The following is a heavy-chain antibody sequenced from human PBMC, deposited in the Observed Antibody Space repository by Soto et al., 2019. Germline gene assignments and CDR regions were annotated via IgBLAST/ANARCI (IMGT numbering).Heavy chain of an antibody. CDR2: ISGSGGST. CDR1: GFTFSSYA. J-gene: IGHJ4*02. CDR3: AKALPYCGGDCYYTHNFDY. D-gene: IGHD2-21*01. Sequence: EGSLRLSCAASGFTFSSYAMSWVRQAPGKGLEWVSAISGSGGSTYYADSVKGRFTISRDNSKNTLYLQMNSLRAEDTAVYYCAKALPYCGGDCYYTHNFDYWGQGTLVTVSS. V-gene: IGHV3-23*01.